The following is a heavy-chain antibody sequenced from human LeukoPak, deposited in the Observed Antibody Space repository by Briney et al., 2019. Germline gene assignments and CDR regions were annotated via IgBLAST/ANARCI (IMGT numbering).Heavy chain of an antibody. Sequence: ASVKFSCKASGDTFSSYAISWMRQAPGQGLEWMGRIIPILDMANYAQKFQGRVTITADKSTSTAYMELSSLRSDDTAVYYCARWANSWWAFDIWGQGTMVTVSS. CDR3: ARWANSWWAFDI. CDR2: IIPILDMA. D-gene: IGHD2-15*01. CDR1: GDTFSSYA. V-gene: IGHV1-69*04. J-gene: IGHJ3*02.